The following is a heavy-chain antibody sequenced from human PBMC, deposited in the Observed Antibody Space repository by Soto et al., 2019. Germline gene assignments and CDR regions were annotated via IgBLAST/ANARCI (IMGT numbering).Heavy chain of an antibody. J-gene: IGHJ4*02. CDR1: GYSFTSHY. Sequence: ASVKVSCKAIGYSFTSHYMHWVRQAPGQGLEWMGTIYPGGVNIGYAQKFKGRVTMTKDTSTSRVTISIDQSQNQMSLTLTSVTAADTAVYYCARELFDGYSPAGYCGQGTLVTVSS. D-gene: IGHD2-15*01. V-gene: IGHV1-46*01. CDR2: IYPGGVNI. CDR3: VTAADTAVYYCARELFDGYSPAGY.